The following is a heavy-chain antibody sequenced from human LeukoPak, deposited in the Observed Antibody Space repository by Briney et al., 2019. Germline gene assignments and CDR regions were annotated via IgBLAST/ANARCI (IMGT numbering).Heavy chain of an antibody. D-gene: IGHD1-26*01. J-gene: IGHJ4*02. CDR1: GFTFSSYA. V-gene: IGHV3-30-3*01. CDR2: ISYDGSNK. Sequence: GGSLRLSCAASGFTFSSYAMHWVRQAPGKGLEWVAVISYDGSNKYYADSVKGRFTISRDNSKNTLYLQMNSLRAEDTAVYYCARDDRVGAIYFDYWGQGTLVTVSS. CDR3: ARDDRVGAIYFDY.